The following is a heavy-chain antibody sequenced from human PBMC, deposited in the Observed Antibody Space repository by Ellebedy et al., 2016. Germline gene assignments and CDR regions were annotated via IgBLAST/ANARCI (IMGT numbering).Heavy chain of an antibody. Sequence: GGSLRLXXAASGFTFSSYGMHWVRQAPGKGLEWVAVISYDGSNKYYADSVKGRFTISRDNSKNTLYLQMNSLRAEDTAVYYCAKEVLVGQWLEFDPWGQGTLVTVSS. CDR2: ISYDGSNK. CDR3: AKEVLVGQWLEFDP. D-gene: IGHD6-19*01. CDR1: GFTFSSYG. J-gene: IGHJ5*02. V-gene: IGHV3-30*18.